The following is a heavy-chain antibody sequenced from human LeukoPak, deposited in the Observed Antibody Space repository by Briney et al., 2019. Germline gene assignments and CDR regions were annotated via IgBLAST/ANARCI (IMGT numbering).Heavy chain of an antibody. CDR1: GFTFSDYY. V-gene: IGHV3-11*01. D-gene: IGHD3-22*01. J-gene: IGHJ4*02. Sequence: SGGSLRLSCAASGFTFSDYYMSWIRQAPGKGVEWMSYMTNSGTTIYYADSVKGRFTISRDNAKNSLYLQMNSLRAEDTAVYYCAREGYYDSSGYGVGYWGQGTLVTVSS. CDR3: AREGYYDSSGYGVGY. CDR2: MTNSGTTI.